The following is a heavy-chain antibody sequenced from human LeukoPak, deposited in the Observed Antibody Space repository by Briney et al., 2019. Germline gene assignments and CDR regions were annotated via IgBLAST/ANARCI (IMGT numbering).Heavy chain of an antibody. CDR3: AKERPDYDFWSGYSGTDY. J-gene: IGHJ4*02. Sequence: GGSLRLSCAASGFTFSSYAMSWVRQAPGKGLEWVSAISGSGGSTYYAASVKGRFTISRDNSKNTLYLQMNSLRAEDTAVYYCAKERPDYDFWSGYSGTDYWGQGTLVTVSS. CDR2: ISGSGGST. D-gene: IGHD3-3*01. CDR1: GFTFSSYA. V-gene: IGHV3-23*01.